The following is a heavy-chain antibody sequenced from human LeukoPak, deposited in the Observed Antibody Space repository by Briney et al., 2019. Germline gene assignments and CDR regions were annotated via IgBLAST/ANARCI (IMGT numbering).Heavy chain of an antibody. Sequence: GGSLRLSCAASGFTVSSNYMSWVRQAPGKGLEWVSVIYSGGSTYYADSVKGRFTISRDNSKNTLYLQMNSLRAEDTAVYYCAKVLDIVLMVYAPFDYWGQGTLVTVSS. CDR2: IYSGGST. D-gene: IGHD2-8*01. CDR1: GFTVSSNY. CDR3: AKVLDIVLMVYAPFDY. V-gene: IGHV3-66*01. J-gene: IGHJ4*02.